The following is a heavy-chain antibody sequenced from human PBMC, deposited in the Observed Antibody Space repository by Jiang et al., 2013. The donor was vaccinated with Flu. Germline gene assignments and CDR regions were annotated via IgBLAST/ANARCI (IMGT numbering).Heavy chain of an antibody. D-gene: IGHD2-21*01. CDR1: GYTFTDYY. J-gene: IGHJ4*02. V-gene: IGHV1-46*01. CDR3: ARERLFVSPYSLEWDS. CDR2: INPSGYGA. Sequence: QLVESGAEVKRPGASVKVSCKASGYTFTDYYMHWVRQAPGQGLEWVGIINPSGYGANYAQKFQDRVTFTRDTSTSTLYMELRSLRSEDTAVYYCARERLFVSPYSLEWDSWGQGTLVTVSS.